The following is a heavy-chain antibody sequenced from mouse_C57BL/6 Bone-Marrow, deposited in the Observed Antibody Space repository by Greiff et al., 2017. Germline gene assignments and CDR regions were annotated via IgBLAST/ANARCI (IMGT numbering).Heavy chain of an antibody. CDR2: IDPSDSYT. CDR1: GYTFTSYW. J-gene: IGHJ3*01. Sequence: VQLQQPGAELVKPGASVKLSCKASGYTFTSYWMQWVKQRPGQGLAWIGEIDPSDSYTNYNQKFKGKATLTVDTSSSTAYMQLSSLTYEDSAVYYCASNWDWFAYWGQGTLVTVSA. D-gene: IGHD4-1*02. V-gene: IGHV1-50*01. CDR3: ASNWDWFAY.